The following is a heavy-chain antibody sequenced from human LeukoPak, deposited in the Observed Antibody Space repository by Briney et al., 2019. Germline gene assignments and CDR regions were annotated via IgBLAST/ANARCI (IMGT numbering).Heavy chain of an antibody. Sequence: PGGSLRLSRAASAFTVSNNYMSWVRQAPGKGLEWVSVIYSDGNTYDADSVKGRFSISRDNSKNTLYLQMNSLRAEDTAVYYCARASLWFGANYYGMDVWGQGTTVTVSS. CDR3: ARASLWFGANYYGMDV. CDR1: AFTVSNNY. D-gene: IGHD3-10*01. V-gene: IGHV3-66*01. J-gene: IGHJ6*02. CDR2: IYSDGNT.